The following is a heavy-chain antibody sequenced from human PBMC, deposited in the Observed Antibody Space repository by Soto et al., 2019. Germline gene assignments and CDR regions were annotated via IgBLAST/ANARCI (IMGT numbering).Heavy chain of an antibody. V-gene: IGHV2-70*11. CDR1: GFSLSTSGKC. D-gene: IGHD6-19*01. CDR2: IDWDDDK. Sequence: SGTTLVNPPQTLTLTCTFSGFSLSTSGKCVSWIRQPPGKALEWLARIDWDDDKYYSTSLKTRLTISKDTSKNQVVLTMTNMDPGDTATYYCARMIMYSSGWYDGSAFDIWGQGTMVTVSS. CDR3: ARMIMYSSGWYDGSAFDI. J-gene: IGHJ3*02.